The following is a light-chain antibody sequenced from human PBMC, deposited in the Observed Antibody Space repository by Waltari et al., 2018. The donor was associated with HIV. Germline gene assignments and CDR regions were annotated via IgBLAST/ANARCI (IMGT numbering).Light chain of an antibody. CDR3: QSFHGITAV. J-gene: IGLJ3*02. CDR1: SGRVASNY. V-gene: IGLV6-57*02. Sequence: NFMLTQPHSVSASPGKTVTIPCTASSGRVASNYVQWYQPRPGSAPTTVIYNDDQRPSGVPDRFSGSINSSSNSASLTISGLKTEDEADYYCQSFHGITAVFGGGTKLTVL. CDR2: NDD.